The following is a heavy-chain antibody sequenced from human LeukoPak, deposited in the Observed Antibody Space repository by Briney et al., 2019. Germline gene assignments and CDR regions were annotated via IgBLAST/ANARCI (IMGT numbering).Heavy chain of an antibody. Sequence: SVKVSCKASGGTFSSYAISWVRQAPGQGLEWRGGIIPIFGTANYAQKFQGRVTITPDESASTAYMELSSLRSEDTAVYYCARDLDDFWSGHDTDWGQGTLVTVSS. J-gene: IGHJ4*02. CDR1: GGTFSSYA. CDR2: IIPIFGTA. V-gene: IGHV1-69*13. D-gene: IGHD3-3*01. CDR3: ARDLDDFWSGHDTD.